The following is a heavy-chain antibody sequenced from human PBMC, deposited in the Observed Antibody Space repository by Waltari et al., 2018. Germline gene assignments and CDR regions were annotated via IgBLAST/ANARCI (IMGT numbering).Heavy chain of an antibody. CDR1: GGSISSSSYY. D-gene: IGHD6-19*01. CDR2: IYYSGST. V-gene: IGHV4-39*07. J-gene: IGHJ4*02. Sequence: QLQLQESGPGLVKPSETLSLTCTVSGGSISSSSYYWGWIRQPPGKGLEWIGSIYYSGSTYYNPSLKSRVTISVDTSKNQFSLKLSSVTAADTAVYYCARAGMGLVPEQIDYWGQGTLVTVSS. CDR3: ARAGMGLVPEQIDY.